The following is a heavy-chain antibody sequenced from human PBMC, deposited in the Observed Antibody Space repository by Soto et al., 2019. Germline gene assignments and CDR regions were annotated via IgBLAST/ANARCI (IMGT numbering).Heavy chain of an antibody. J-gene: IGHJ6*02. CDR3: ARDPYYYGSGSYRYYYGMDV. V-gene: IGHV1-69*12. D-gene: IGHD3-10*01. CDR1: GGTFSSYA. Sequence: QVQLVQSGAEVKKPGSSVKVSCKASGGTFSSYAISWVRQAPGQGLEWMGGIIPIFGTANYAQKFQGRVTITADESTSTAYMELSSLRSEDTAVYYCARDPYYYGSGSYRYYYGMDVWGQGTTVTVSS. CDR2: IIPIFGTA.